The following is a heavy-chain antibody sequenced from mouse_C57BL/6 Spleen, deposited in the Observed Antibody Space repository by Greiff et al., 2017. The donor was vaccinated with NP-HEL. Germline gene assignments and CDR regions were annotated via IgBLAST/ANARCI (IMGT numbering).Heavy chain of an antibody. J-gene: IGHJ2*01. CDR1: GYTFTSYW. V-gene: IGHV1-52*01. CDR3: ARGGGSRRYYFDY. Sequence: QVQLKQPGAELVRPGSSVKLSCKASGYTFTSYWMHWVKQRPIQGLEWIGNIDPSDSETHYNQKFKDKATLTVDKSSSTAYMQLSSLTSEDSAVYYCARGGGSRRYYFDYWGQGTTLTVSS. D-gene: IGHD1-1*01. CDR2: IDPSDSET.